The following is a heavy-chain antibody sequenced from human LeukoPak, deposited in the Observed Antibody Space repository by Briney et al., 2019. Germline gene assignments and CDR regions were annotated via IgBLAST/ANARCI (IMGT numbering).Heavy chain of an antibody. CDR1: GYTFTSYD. D-gene: IGHD4-23*01. CDR2: MKPNSGNT. Sequence: GASVKVSCKASGYTFTSYDINWVRQATGQGLEWMGWMKPNSGNTGYAQKFQGRVTMTRNTSISTAYMELSSLRSEDTAVYYCATSYGGNSVSAFDIWGQGTMVTVSS. CDR3: ATSYGGNSVSAFDI. V-gene: IGHV1-8*01. J-gene: IGHJ3*02.